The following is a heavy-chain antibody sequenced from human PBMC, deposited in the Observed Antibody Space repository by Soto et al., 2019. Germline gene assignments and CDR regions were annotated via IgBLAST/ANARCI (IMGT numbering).Heavy chain of an antibody. Sequence: PGESLKVSCKGSGYSFTSYWIGWVRQMPGKGLEWMGIIYPGDSDTRYSPSFQGQVTISADKSISTAYLQWSSLKASDTAMYYWARPRWEPGIAAPGNWYGMDVWGQGTTVTVSS. V-gene: IGHV5-51*01. J-gene: IGHJ6*02. CDR3: ARPRWEPGIAAPGNWYGMDV. D-gene: IGHD6-13*01. CDR2: IYPGDSDT. CDR1: GYSFTSYW.